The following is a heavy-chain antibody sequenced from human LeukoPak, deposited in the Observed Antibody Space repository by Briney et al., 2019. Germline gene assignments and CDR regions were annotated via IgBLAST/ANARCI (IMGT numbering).Heavy chain of an antibody. D-gene: IGHD3-10*01. CDR2: IIPILGIA. J-gene: IGHJ3*02. CDR1: GGTFSSYA. CDR3: ARDAWFGELLLDDAFDI. Sequence: SVKVSCKASGGTFSSYAISWVRQAPGQGLEWMGRIIPILGIANYAQKFQGRVTITADKSTSTAYMELSSLRSEDTAVYYCARDAWFGELLLDDAFDIWGQGTMVTVSS. V-gene: IGHV1-69*04.